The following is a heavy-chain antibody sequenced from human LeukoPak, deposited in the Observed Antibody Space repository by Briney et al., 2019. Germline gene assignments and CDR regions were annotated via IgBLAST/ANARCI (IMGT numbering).Heavy chain of an antibody. CDR2: ISSSGSTI. D-gene: IGHD6-13*01. V-gene: IGHV3-48*03. Sequence: GGSLRLSCAASGFTFSSYEMNWVRQAPGKGLEWVSYISSSGSTIYYADSVKGRFTISRDNAKNSLYLQMNSLRAEDTAVYYCARAYHSSSWYINYYYYMDVWGKGTTVTISS. CDR3: ARAYHSSSWYINYYYYMDV. CDR1: GFTFSSYE. J-gene: IGHJ6*03.